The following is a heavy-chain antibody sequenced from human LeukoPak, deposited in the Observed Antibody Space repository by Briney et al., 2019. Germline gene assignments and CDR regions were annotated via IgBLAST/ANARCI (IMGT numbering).Heavy chain of an antibody. D-gene: IGHD6-19*01. CDR1: GYSFTSYG. Sequence: ASVKVSCKSSGYSFTSYGISWVRQAPGQGLEWTGWISTHNGNTNYAQKLQGRVTMTIDTSTSTAYMDLTSLRSDVTAEYYCARGEESGGWYARGFFDYWGQGTLVTVSS. CDR2: ISTHNGNT. J-gene: IGHJ4*02. V-gene: IGHV1-18*01. CDR3: ARGEESGGWYARGFFDY.